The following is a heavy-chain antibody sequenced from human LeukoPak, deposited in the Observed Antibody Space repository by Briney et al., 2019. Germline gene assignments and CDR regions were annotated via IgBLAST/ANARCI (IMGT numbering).Heavy chain of an antibody. J-gene: IGHJ4*02. CDR2: INAGNGNT. CDR1: GYTFTSYA. D-gene: IGHD7-27*01. CDR3: ARTLTGPLALFDY. Sequence: ASVKVSCKASGYTFTSYAMHWLREAPGQRLEWMGWINAGNGNTKYSQKFQGRVTITRDTSASTAYMELSSLRSEDTAVYYCARTLTGPLALFDYWGQGTLVTVSS. V-gene: IGHV1-3*01.